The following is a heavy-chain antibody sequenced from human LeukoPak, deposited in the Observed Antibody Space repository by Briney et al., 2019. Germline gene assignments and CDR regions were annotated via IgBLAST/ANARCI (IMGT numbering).Heavy chain of an antibody. Sequence: ASVKVSCKASAYTFTGYYMHWVRQAPGQGLEWMGWISAYNGNTNYAQKLQGRVTMTTDTSTSTAYMELRSLRSDDTAVYYCALDIVVVPAADTAFDYWGQGTLVTVSS. CDR3: ALDIVVVPAADTAFDY. CDR1: AYTFTGYY. J-gene: IGHJ4*02. D-gene: IGHD2-2*03. V-gene: IGHV1-18*04. CDR2: ISAYNGNT.